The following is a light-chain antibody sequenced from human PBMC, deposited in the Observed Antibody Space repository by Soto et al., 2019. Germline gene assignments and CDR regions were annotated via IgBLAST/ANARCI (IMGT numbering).Light chain of an antibody. J-gene: IGKJ1*01. CDR2: GAS. CDR3: QQYGRSPWT. Sequence: EIVLTQSPGTLSLSPGDRATLSCRASQSVSSSYLAWYQQKPGQAPGLLIYGASSRATGIPDRFSGSGSGTDFTLTISRLEPEAFAVYYCQQYGRSPWTFGQGTKVDI. V-gene: IGKV3-20*01. CDR1: QSVSSSY.